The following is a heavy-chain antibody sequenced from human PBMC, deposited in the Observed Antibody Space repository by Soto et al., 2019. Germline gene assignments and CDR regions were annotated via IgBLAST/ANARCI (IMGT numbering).Heavy chain of an antibody. CDR1: GFTFSSYD. J-gene: IGHJ6*02. Sequence: GGSLRLSCAASGFTFSSYDMHWVRQATGKGLEWVSAIGTAGDTYYPGSVKGRFTISRENAKNSLYLQMNSLRAGDTAVYYCARGAYSRSWYKAYYYGMYFWGRGTTVTVFS. CDR2: IGTAGDT. D-gene: IGHD6-13*01. V-gene: IGHV3-13*01. CDR3: ARGAYSRSWYKAYYYGMYF.